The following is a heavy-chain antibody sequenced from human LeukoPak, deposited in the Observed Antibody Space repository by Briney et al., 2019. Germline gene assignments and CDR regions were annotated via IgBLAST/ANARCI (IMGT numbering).Heavy chain of an antibody. Sequence: PSETLSLTCTVSGGSINSYQWNWIRQPAGTRLEWIGRIYSSGTTNYNPSLKSRVTMSIDTSKNQFSLKMNSVTAADTAVYFCARHNYDRIIDYWGQGTTVTVSS. CDR3: ARHNYDRIIDY. D-gene: IGHD3-22*01. J-gene: IGHJ6*02. CDR2: IYSSGTT. CDR1: GGSINSYQ. V-gene: IGHV4-4*07.